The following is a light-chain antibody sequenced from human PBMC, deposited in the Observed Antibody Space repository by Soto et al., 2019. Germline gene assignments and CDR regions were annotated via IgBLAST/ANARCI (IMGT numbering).Light chain of an antibody. CDR1: SSDVGGYNY. V-gene: IGLV2-14*01. J-gene: IGLJ1*01. Sequence: QSVLTQPASVSGSPGQSITISCTGTSSDVGGYNYVSWYQHHPGKAPKFMIYEVSNRPSGVSNRFSGSKTGNTASLTISGLQAEDEADYYCFSHRSGDSHVFGTGTKVTVL. CDR2: EVS. CDR3: FSHRSGDSHV.